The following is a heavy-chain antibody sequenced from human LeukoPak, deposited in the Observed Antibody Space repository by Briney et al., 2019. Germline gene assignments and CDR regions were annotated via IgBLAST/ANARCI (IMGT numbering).Heavy chain of an antibody. J-gene: IGHJ4*02. Sequence: GGSLRLSCAPSEFTFNNYTLNWVRQVPGKGLEWVSSINNSSRYISYADSVNGRFTISRDNAKNSLYLQMNSLRAEDTAVYYCAKEHDSSGYPDYWGQGTLVTVSS. D-gene: IGHD3-22*01. V-gene: IGHV3-21*04. CDR1: EFTFNNYT. CDR2: INNSSRYI. CDR3: AKEHDSSGYPDY.